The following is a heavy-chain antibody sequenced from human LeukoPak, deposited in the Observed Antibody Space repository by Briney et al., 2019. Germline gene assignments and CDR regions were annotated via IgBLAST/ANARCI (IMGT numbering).Heavy chain of an antibody. CDR1: GFTFSTYW. D-gene: IGHD1-7*01. V-gene: IGHV3-7*01. J-gene: IGHJ3*01. CDR3: ASLNSYAFAA. Sequence: GGSLRLSCAASGFTFSTYWMSWVRQAPGKGLEWVANIKQDGNEKHYVDSVKGRFTISRDNAKNSLYLQMNSLRAEDTAVYYCASLNSYAFAAWGQGTMVTVSS. CDR2: IKQDGNEK.